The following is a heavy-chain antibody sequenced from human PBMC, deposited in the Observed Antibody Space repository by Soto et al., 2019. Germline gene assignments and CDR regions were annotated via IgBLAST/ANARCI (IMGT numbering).Heavy chain of an antibody. V-gene: IGHV1-3*01. J-gene: IGHJ4*02. CDR3: ARDQQAYCGGDCSSDY. CDR1: GYTFTSYA. D-gene: IGHD2-21*02. CDR2: INAGNGNT. Sequence: ASVKVSCKASGYTFTSYAMHWVRQAPGQRLEWMGWINAGNGNTKYSQKLQGRVTITRDTSASTAYMELSSLRSEDTAVYYCARDQQAYCGGDCSSDYWGQGTLVTVSS.